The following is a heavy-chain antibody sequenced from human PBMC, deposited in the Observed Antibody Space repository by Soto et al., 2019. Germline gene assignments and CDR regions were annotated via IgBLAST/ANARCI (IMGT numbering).Heavy chain of an antibody. CDR2: ISAYNGNT. CDR3: ARDGAPSYFGSGSYYKLAYNWFDP. CDR1: GYTFTSYG. V-gene: IGHV1-18*01. D-gene: IGHD3-10*01. Sequence: ASVKVSCKASGYTFTSYGISWVRQAPGQGLEWMGWISAYNGNTNYAQKLQGRVTMTTDTSTSTAYMELSSLRSDDTAVYYCARDGAPSYFGSGSYYKLAYNWFDPWGQGTLVTVSS. J-gene: IGHJ5*02.